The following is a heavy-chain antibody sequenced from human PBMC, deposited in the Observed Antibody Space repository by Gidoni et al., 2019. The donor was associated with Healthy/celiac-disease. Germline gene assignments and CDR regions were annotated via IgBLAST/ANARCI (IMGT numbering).Heavy chain of an antibody. CDR3: ARGEYFDWPNTSYYFDY. CDR2: ISSSSSTI. J-gene: IGHJ4*02. Sequence: EVQLVESGGGLVQPGGSLRLSCAASGFTFSSYGMNWVRQAPGKGLEWVSYISSSSSTIYYADSVKGRFTISRDNAKNSLYLQMNSLRDEDTAVYYCARGEYFDWPNTSYYFDYWGQGTLVTVSS. D-gene: IGHD3-9*01. CDR1: GFTFSSYG. V-gene: IGHV3-48*02.